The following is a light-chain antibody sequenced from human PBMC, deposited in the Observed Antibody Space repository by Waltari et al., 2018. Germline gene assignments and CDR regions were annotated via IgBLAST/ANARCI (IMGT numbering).Light chain of an antibody. CDR1: QSVSST. CDR3: QQRSHSLS. Sequence: LPQSPPPLSLSPGELATLSCRAGQSVSSTLAWYQQKPGQPPRLLIYSTSNRATGIPARFSGSGSETDFTLTISSLEPEDFGVYYCQQRSHSLSFGGGTKVEIK. J-gene: IGKJ4*01. CDR2: STS. V-gene: IGKV3-11*01.